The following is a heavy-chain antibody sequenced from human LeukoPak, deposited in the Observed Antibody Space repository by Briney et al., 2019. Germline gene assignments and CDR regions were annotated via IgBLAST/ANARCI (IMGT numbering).Heavy chain of an antibody. D-gene: IGHD3-3*01. J-gene: IGHJ6*03. V-gene: IGHV1-8*03. CDR1: GYTFTSYD. CDR3: ARWGPTYYDFWSGYMDV. Sequence: ASVKVSCKASGYTFTSYDINWVRQATGQGLEWMGWMNPNSGNTGYAQKFQGRVTITRNTSISTAYMELSSLRSEDTAVYYCARWGPTYYDFWSGYMDVWGKGTTVTVSS. CDR2: MNPNSGNT.